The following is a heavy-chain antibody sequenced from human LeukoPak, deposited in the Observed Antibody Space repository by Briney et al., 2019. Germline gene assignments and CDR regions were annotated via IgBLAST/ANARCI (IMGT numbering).Heavy chain of an antibody. V-gene: IGHV3-23*01. CDR2: ISGSGGST. CDR1: GFTFSSYA. CDR3: AKVRGKYYYDSSGYYFFDY. Sequence: GGSLRLSCAASGFTFSSYAMSWVRQAPGKGLEWVSAISGSGGSTYYADSVKGRFTIPRDNSKNTLYLQMNSLRAEDTAVYYCAKVRGKYYYDSSGYYFFDYWGQGTLVTVSS. D-gene: IGHD3-22*01. J-gene: IGHJ4*02.